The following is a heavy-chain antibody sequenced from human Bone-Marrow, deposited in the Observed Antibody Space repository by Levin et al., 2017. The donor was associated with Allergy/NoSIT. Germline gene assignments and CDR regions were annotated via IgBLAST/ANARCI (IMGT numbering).Heavy chain of an antibody. CDR2: ISSSGSTI. D-gene: IGHD2-2*01. V-gene: IGHV3-48*03. CDR3: ARVGDCSSTSCYPRDYYYGMDV. Sequence: GGSLRLSCAASGFTFSSYEMNWVRQAPGKGLEWVSYISSSGSTIYYADSVKGRFTISRDNAKNSLYLQMNSLRAEDTAVYYCARVGDCSSTSCYPRDYYYGMDVWGQGTTVTVSS. J-gene: IGHJ6*02. CDR1: GFTFSSYE.